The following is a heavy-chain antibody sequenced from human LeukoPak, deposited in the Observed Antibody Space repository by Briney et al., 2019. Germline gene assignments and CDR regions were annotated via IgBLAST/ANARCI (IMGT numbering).Heavy chain of an antibody. CDR2: INHSGST. V-gene: IGHV4-34*01. CDR3: ARRNSFVDF. CDR1: SGSFSGYY. J-gene: IGHJ4*02. D-gene: IGHD5-18*01. Sequence: PSETLSLTCAVYSGSFSGYYWSWTRHPPGKGLEWIGEINHSGSTNYNPSLKSRATISLDTSKIHFSLTLSSVTAADTAVYYCARRNSFVDFWGQGTLVTVSS.